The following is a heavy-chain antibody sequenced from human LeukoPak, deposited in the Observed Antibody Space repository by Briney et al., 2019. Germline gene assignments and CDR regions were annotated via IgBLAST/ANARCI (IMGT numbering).Heavy chain of an antibody. J-gene: IGHJ4*02. CDR1: GYTFTGYY. Sequence: GASVKVSSKASGYTFTGYYMHWVRQAPGQGLEWMGWINPNSGGTNYAQKFQGRVTMTRDTSISTAYMELSRLRSDDTAVYYCARVMAVRTGPSFDYWGQGTLVTVSS. CDR2: INPNSGGT. V-gene: IGHV1-2*02. D-gene: IGHD2-8*01. CDR3: ARVMAVRTGPSFDY.